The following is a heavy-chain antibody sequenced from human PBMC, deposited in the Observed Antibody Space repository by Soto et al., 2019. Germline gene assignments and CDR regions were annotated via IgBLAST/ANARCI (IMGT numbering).Heavy chain of an antibody. Sequence: SVKVSCKASGGTFSSYAISWVRQAPGQGLEWMGGIIPINGTTNYAQKLQGRVTMTADASTSTAYMELRSLRSDDTAVYYCARVHRGIRGGGYYYMDVWGKGTTVTVSS. CDR1: GGTFSSYA. J-gene: IGHJ6*03. V-gene: IGHV1-69*13. CDR2: IIPINGTT. D-gene: IGHD3-10*01. CDR3: ARVHRGIRGGGYYYMDV.